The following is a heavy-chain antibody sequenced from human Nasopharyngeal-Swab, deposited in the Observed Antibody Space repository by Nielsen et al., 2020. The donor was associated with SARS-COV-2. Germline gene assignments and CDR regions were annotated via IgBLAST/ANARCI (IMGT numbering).Heavy chain of an antibody. Sequence: GGSLRLSCAASGFTFSSYSMNWVRQAPGKGLEWVSSISSSSSYIYYADSVKGRFTISRDNAKNSLYLQMNSLRAEDTAVCYCARDGPMVATPDWGQGTLVTVSS. V-gene: IGHV3-21*01. CDR3: ARDGPMVATPD. CDR1: GFTFSSYS. D-gene: IGHD5-12*01. CDR2: ISSSSSYI. J-gene: IGHJ4*02.